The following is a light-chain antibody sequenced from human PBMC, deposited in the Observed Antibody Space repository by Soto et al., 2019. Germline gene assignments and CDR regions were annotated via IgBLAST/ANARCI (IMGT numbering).Light chain of an antibody. V-gene: IGLV1-47*01. CDR1: SSNIGSNY. J-gene: IGLJ2*01. CDR2: RNN. CDR3: AAWDDSLSGFVV. Sequence: QPVLTQPPSASGTPGQRVTISCSGSSSNIGSNYVYWYQQLPGTAPKLLIYRNNHRPSGGPDRFSGSKSGTSASLAISGLRSEDEADYYCAAWDDSLSGFVVFGGGTQLTVL.